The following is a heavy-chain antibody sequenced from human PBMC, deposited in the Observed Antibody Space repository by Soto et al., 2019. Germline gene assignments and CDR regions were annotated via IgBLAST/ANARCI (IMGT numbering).Heavy chain of an antibody. CDR3: AKDPDPLHMDV. CDR1: GFTFDDYA. CDR2: ISWNSGSI. J-gene: IGHJ6*03. Sequence: EVQLVESGGGLVQPGRSLRLSCAASGFTFDDYAMHWVRQAPGKGLEWVSGISWNSGSIGYADSVKGRFTISRDNAKNSLYLQMNSLRAEDTALYYCAKDPDPLHMDVWGKGTTVTVSS. V-gene: IGHV3-9*01.